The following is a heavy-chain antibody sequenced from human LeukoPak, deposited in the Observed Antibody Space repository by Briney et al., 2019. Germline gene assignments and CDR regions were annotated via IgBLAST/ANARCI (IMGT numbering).Heavy chain of an antibody. CDR1: GGTFSSYA. CDR2: INPSGGST. Sequence: ASVKVSCKASGGTFSSYAISWVRQAPAQRLEWMGIINPSGGSTSYAQKFQGRVTMTRDTSTSTVYMELSSLRSEDTAVYYCARDRYYGSGSPDYWGQGALVTVSS. V-gene: IGHV1-46*01. J-gene: IGHJ4*02. CDR3: ARDRYYGSGSPDY. D-gene: IGHD3-10*01.